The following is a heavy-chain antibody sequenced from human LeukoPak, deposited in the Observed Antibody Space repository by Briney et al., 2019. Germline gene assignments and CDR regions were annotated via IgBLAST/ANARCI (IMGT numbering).Heavy chain of an antibody. CDR2: IYYSGST. CDR1: GGSIRSYY. V-gene: IGHV4-59*01. CDR3: AGDSSMGV. Sequence: SETLSLTCTVSGGSIRSYYWSWIRQPPGKGLEWIANIYYSGSTNYNPSLKSRAIISLDTSKNQFPLKLSSVTAADAAVYYCAGDSSMGVWGRGTTVTVSS. J-gene: IGHJ6*02.